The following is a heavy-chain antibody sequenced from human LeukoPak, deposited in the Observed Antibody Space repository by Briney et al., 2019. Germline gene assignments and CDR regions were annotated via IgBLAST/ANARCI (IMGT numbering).Heavy chain of an antibody. Sequence: GGSLRLSCAASGFTFSSYGMHWARQAPGKGLEWVAFIRYDGSNKYYADSVKGRFTISRDNSKNTLYLQMNSLRAEDTAVYYCAKDSGRYYYYMDVWGKGTTVTVSS. CDR1: GFTFSSYG. CDR3: AKDSGRYYYYMDV. CDR2: IRYDGSNK. V-gene: IGHV3-30*02. J-gene: IGHJ6*03.